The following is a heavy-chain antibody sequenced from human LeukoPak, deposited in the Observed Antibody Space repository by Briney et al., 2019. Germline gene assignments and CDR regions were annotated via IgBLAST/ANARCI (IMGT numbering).Heavy chain of an antibody. CDR3: ARGVYRSSSSFDY. J-gene: IGHJ4*02. V-gene: IGHV3-33*01. CDR2: IWYDGSNK. CDR1: GFTFSSYG. D-gene: IGHD6-13*01. Sequence: GGSLRLSCAASGFTFSSYGMHWVRQAPGKGLEWVAVIWYDGSNKYYADSVKGRFTISRDNSKNMLFLQMNSLRAEDTAVYYCARGVYRSSSSFDYWGQGTLVTVSS.